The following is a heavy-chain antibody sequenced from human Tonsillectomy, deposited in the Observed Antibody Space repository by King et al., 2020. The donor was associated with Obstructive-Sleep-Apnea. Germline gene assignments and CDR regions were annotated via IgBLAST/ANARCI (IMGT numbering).Heavy chain of an antibody. J-gene: IGHJ6*02. CDR3: ARDLCERTTWGRGGIRDSYYYGMGV. V-gene: IGHV3-30*04. D-gene: IGHD2/OR15-2a*01. CDR1: GFTFSYYA. Sequence: VQLVESGGGVVQPGRSLRLSCAASGFTFSYYAMHWVRQAPGKGLEWVAVISYDGSHKYYADSVKGRFTISRDNPKNTLYLQMNSLRAEDTAVYYCARDLCERTTWGRGGIRDSYYYGMGVWGQGTTVTVSS. CDR2: ISYDGSHK.